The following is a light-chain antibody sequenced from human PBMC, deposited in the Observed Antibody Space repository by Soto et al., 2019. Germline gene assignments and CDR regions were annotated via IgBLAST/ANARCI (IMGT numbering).Light chain of an antibody. V-gene: IGKV3-20*01. CDR2: DVS. CDR3: QQYENSVMYT. J-gene: IGKJ2*01. Sequence: DIVLTQSPATLSLSPGDRATLSCRASQSVRSSFFAWYQQKPGQAPRLLIYDVSVRATGITDRFSGSGSGTDFTLTINRLEPEDFAVYYCQQYENSVMYTFGQGTKLEIK. CDR1: QSVRSSF.